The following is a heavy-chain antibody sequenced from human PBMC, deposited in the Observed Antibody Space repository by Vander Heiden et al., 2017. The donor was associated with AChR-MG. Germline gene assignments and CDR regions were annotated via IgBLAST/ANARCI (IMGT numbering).Heavy chain of an antibody. CDR3: ARVDSNYYDSSGYYFRFDP. CDR1: GGTFSSYA. D-gene: IGHD3-22*01. Sequence: QVQLVQSGAEVKKPGSSVKVSCKASGGTFSSYAISWVRQAPGQGLEWMGGIIPIFGTANYAQKFQGRVTITADKSTSTAYMELSSLRSEDTAVYYCARVDSNYYDSSGYYFRFDPWGQGTLVTVSS. J-gene: IGHJ5*02. CDR2: IIPIFGTA. V-gene: IGHV1-69*06.